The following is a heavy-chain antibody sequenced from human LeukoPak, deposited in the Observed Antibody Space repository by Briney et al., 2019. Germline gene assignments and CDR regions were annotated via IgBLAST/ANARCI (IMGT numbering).Heavy chain of an antibody. CDR3: ARGYGGGDY. CDR1: GLTFSNYE. J-gene: IGHJ4*02. D-gene: IGHD4-23*01. CDR2: ISISGSTI. V-gene: IGHV3-48*03. Sequence: GRSLRLSCAASGLTFSNYEMNWVRQAPGKGLEWVSYISISGSTIYYADSVKGRFTISRDNAKNSLYLQMNSLRADDTAVYYCARGYGGGDYWGQGTLVTVSS.